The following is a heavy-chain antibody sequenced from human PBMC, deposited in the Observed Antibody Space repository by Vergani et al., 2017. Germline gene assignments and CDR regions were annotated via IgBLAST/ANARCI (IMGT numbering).Heavy chain of an antibody. D-gene: IGHD1-14*01. CDR2: INPNSGNT. Sequence: QVQLVQSGAEVKKPGAPVKLSCKSSGYSFTTSDINWVRQALGHGLEWVGWINPNSGNTGYARRFEGRVTITRDTAISTVYIGMSGLYSDDTAVYYCTRGLPRTLTTETYYFDDWGQGTLVSVSP. J-gene: IGHJ4*02. CDR1: GYSFTTSD. CDR3: TRGLPRTLTTETYYFDD. V-gene: IGHV1-8*03.